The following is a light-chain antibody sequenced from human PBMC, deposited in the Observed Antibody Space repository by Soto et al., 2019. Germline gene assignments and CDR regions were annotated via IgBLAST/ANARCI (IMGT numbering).Light chain of an antibody. CDR1: NSDVGGYDY. V-gene: IGLV2-11*01. CDR2: DLI. Sequence: QSALTQPRSVSGFPGQSVTIYCTGTNSDVGGYDYVSWYRQHPGKAPKLLIYDLIKRPSGVPDRFSGSKSGNTAYLTISGLQAEDEADYHCTSYAGDNNYLFGTGTKVTVL. J-gene: IGLJ1*01. CDR3: TSYAGDNNYL.